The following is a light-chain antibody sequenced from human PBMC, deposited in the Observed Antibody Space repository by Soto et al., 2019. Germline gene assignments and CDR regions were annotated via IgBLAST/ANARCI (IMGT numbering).Light chain of an antibody. V-gene: IGKV3-15*01. Sequence: EIVMTQSTDTLSVSPGERASLACRASQSVSSSLAWYQQKPGQAPRLLIFGASTRATGIPARFSGSGSGTEFTLTISSLQSEDFALYYCHQYYNRPWTFGQGTKVEIK. CDR3: HQYYNRPWT. J-gene: IGKJ1*01. CDR1: QSVSSS. CDR2: GAS.